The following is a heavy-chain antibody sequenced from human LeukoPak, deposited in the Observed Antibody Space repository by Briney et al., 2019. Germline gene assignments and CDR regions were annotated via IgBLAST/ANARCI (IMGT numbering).Heavy chain of an antibody. CDR2: IFYSGNT. D-gene: IGHD2-21*01. J-gene: IGHJ1*01. V-gene: IGHV4-39*01. CDR3: ARPYSSYFQH. Sequence: SETLSLTCTVSGGSINSSSYYWGWIRQPPGKGLEWIGSIFYSGNTYDNPSLKSRVTISVDTSKNQFSLKLNSVTAADTAVYYCARPYSSYFQHWGQGTLVTVSS. CDR1: GGSINSSSYY.